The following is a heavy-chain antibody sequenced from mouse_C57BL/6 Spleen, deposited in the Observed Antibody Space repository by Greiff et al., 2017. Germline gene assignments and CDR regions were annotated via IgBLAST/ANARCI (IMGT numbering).Heavy chain of an antibody. CDR3: TTPYYYGSPWFAY. CDR1: GFNIKDYY. D-gene: IGHD1-1*01. Sequence: EVQLQQSGAELVRPGASVKLSCTASGFNIKDYYMHWVKQRPDQGLEWIGRIDPEDGDTEYAPKFQGKATMTADPSSNTAYLQLSSLTSEDTAVYYCTTPYYYGSPWFAYWGQGTLVTVSA. J-gene: IGHJ3*01. V-gene: IGHV14-1*01. CDR2: IDPEDGDT.